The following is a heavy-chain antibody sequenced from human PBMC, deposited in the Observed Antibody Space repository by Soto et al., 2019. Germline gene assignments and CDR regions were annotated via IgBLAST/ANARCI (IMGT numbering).Heavy chain of an antibody. D-gene: IGHD5-18*01. Sequence: SEALSLTCAVSGGTISRSSYYWDWIRQPPGKGLEWIGSIFYSGTTYYNPSTKSRVTISVDTSKNQFSLKLSSVTAPDTAMYYCVCIFSAGYSYGFYYYGRDVWGQGTTVTVSS. J-gene: IGHJ6*02. CDR3: VCIFSAGYSYGFYYYGRDV. CDR2: IFYSGTT. CDR1: GGTISRSSYY. V-gene: IGHV4-39*01.